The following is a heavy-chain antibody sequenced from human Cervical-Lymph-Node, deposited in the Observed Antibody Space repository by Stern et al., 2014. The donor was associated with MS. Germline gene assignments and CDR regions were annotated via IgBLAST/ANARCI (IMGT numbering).Heavy chain of an antibody. V-gene: IGHV3-21*01. CDR3: AREPLSDFWTYFNNGLDV. Sequence: EMQLVESGAGLVKPGESLRLSCVASGFTFSTYTMHWVRQAPGKGLEWVSYISSSNRFIYYADSVKGRFTFSRDNVKKSPYMQINSLGADDTAVYYCAREPLSDFWTYFNNGLDVWGQGTTVTVSS. D-gene: IGHD3/OR15-3a*01. J-gene: IGHJ6*02. CDR2: ISSSNRFI. CDR1: GFTFSTYT.